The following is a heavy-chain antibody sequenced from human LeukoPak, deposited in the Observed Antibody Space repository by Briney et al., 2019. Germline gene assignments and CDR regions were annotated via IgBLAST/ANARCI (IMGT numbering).Heavy chain of an antibody. Sequence: ASVKVSCKVSGYTLTELSMHWVRQAPGKGLEWMGGFDPEDGETIYAQKFQGRVTMTEDTSTDTAYMELSSLRSEDTAVYYCATRTGASGYYPPFDYWGQGTLVTISS. J-gene: IGHJ4*02. CDR1: GYTLTELS. D-gene: IGHD3-3*01. V-gene: IGHV1-24*01. CDR2: FDPEDGET. CDR3: ATRTGASGYYPPFDY.